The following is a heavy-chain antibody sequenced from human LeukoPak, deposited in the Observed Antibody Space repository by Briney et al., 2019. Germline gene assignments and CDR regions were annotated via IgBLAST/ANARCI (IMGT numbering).Heavy chain of an antibody. J-gene: IGHJ3*02. CDR1: GYSFTSYW. D-gene: IGHD3-22*01. V-gene: IGHV5-51*01. CDR2: IYPGVSDT. CDR3: ARPYYDSSGYYYWGGAFDI. Sequence: GESLKISCKGSGYSFTSYWIGWVRQMPGKGLEWMGIIYPGVSDTRYSPSFQGQVTISADKSISTAYLQWSSLKASDTAMYYCARPYYDSSGYYYWGGAFDIWGQGTMVTVSS.